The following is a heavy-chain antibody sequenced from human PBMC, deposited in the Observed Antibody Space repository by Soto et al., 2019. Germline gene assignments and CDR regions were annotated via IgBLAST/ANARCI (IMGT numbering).Heavy chain of an antibody. CDR1: GGSISSYY. CDR3: ARGVAANWFDP. D-gene: IGHD6-13*01. Sequence: QVQLQESGPGLVKPSETLSLTCTVSGGSISSYYRSWIRQPPGKGLEWIGYIYYSGSTNYNPSLKSRVTISVDTSKNQFSLKLSSVTAADTAVYYCARGVAANWFDPWGQGTLVTVSS. J-gene: IGHJ5*02. CDR2: IYYSGST. V-gene: IGHV4-59*01.